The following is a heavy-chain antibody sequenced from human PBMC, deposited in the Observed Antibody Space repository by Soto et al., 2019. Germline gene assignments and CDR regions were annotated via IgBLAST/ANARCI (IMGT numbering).Heavy chain of an antibody. CDR1: GYTFTNFA. CDR2: INTFNGNT. J-gene: IGHJ4*02. D-gene: IGHD3-16*01. Sequence: QVQLVQSGAEVKKPGASVKVSCKASGYTFTNFAMRWVRQAPGQGPAWMGWINTFNGNTRYAPKLQGRVTMTRDTSTSTAYMELRSLRSDDTAVYYCARDGSKFKGDFCDYWGQGTLVAVSS. V-gene: IGHV1-18*01. CDR3: ARDGSKFKGDFCDY.